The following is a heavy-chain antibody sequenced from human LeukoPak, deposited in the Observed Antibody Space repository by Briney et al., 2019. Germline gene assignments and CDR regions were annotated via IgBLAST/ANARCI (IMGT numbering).Heavy chain of an antibody. V-gene: IGHV3-7*01. CDR3: ARLGAEQWLVSYYYYMDV. Sequence: GGSLRLSCAASGGTFSSYWMSWVRQAPGKGLEWVANIKQDGSEKYYVDSVKRLFPISRDNAKHSLYLQMNSLRPADTAVYYCARLGAEQWLVSYYYYMDVWGKGTTVTVSS. CDR1: GGTFSSYW. CDR2: IKQDGSEK. J-gene: IGHJ6*03. D-gene: IGHD6-19*01.